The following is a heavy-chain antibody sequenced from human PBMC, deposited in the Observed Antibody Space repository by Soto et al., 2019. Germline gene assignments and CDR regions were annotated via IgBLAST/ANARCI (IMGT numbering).Heavy chain of an antibody. Sequence: QVHLVQSGAEVKKPGASVKVSCKASGYTFTGYYMHWVRQAPGQGLEWMGWINPNSGGTNYAQKFQGWVTLTRDTSISTADMELSRLRSDDTAVYDCARAKGYSSSRRVSCYLDLWGRGTLVTVSS. CDR1: GYTFTGYY. D-gene: IGHD6-6*01. J-gene: IGHJ2*01. V-gene: IGHV1-2*04. CDR2: INPNSGGT. CDR3: ARAKGYSSSRRVSCYLDL.